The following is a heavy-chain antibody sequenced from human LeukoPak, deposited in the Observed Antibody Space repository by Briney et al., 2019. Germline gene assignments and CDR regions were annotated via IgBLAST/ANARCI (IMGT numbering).Heavy chain of an antibody. Sequence: GGSLRLSCAASGFSVSSNYVSWVRQAPGKGLEWVSALYSGGTTYYADSVKGRFTISRDNSKNTLYLQMNSLRVEDTAVYYYARQVGAITLFEHWGQGTLVTVSS. V-gene: IGHV3-53*01. D-gene: IGHD1-26*01. CDR1: GFSVSSNY. CDR2: LYSGGTT. CDR3: ARQVGAITLFEH. J-gene: IGHJ4*02.